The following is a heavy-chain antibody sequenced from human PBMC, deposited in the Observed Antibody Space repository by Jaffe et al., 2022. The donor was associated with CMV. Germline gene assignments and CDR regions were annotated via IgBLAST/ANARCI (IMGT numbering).Heavy chain of an antibody. CDR3: ARDLKGVTEWSFWYFDL. Sequence: QVQLVESGGGLVKPGGSLRLSCAASGFTFSDYYMSWIRQAPGKGLEWVSYISSSSSYTNYADSVKGRFTISRDNAKNSLYLQMNSLRAEDTAVYYCARDLKGVTEWSFWYFDLWGRGTLVTVSS. V-gene: IGHV3-11*06. J-gene: IGHJ2*01. D-gene: IGHD1-26*01. CDR1: GFTFSDYY. CDR2: ISSSSSYT.